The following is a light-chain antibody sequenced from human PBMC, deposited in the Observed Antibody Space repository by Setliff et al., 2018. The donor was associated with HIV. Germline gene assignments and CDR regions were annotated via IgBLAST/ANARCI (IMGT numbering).Light chain of an antibody. CDR1: SGDVGNHNL. CDR2: EDD. Sequence: QSALTQPASVSGSPGQSITISCTGSSGDVGNHNLVSWYQQFSGKAPKLIIYEDDKRPSGVSVRFSGSKSGNTASLRISGLQAEDEADYHCCAYAGSSISIFGGGTKVTVL. J-gene: IGLJ2*01. CDR3: CAYAGSSISI. V-gene: IGLV2-23*01.